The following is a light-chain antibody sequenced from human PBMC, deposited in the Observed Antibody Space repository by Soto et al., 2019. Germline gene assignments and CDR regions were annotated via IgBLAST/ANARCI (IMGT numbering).Light chain of an antibody. Sequence: DIQMTQSPSSLSASVGDRVTITCQASQDIDNCLNWYQQKPGKAPKVLIFDASNLETGVPSRFSGSVSGKDFIFTISSLQAEDIATYYCQQYDSLPISFGGGTKVEIK. CDR3: QQYDSLPIS. CDR1: QDIDNC. J-gene: IGKJ4*01. V-gene: IGKV1-33*01. CDR2: DAS.